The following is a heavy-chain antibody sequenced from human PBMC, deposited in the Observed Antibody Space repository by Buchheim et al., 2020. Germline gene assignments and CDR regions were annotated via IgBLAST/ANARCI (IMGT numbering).Heavy chain of an antibody. Sequence: QVQLVQSGAEVKKPGSSVKVSCKASGGTFSSYAISWVRQAPGQGLEWMGRIIPILGIANYAQKFQGRVTLTADKSTSTAYMELSSLRSEDTAVYYCAREFEQDFWYVRGAFDIWGQGT. J-gene: IGHJ3*02. D-gene: IGHD3-3*01. CDR1: GGTFSSYA. CDR3: AREFEQDFWYVRGAFDI. V-gene: IGHV1-69*04. CDR2: IIPILGIA.